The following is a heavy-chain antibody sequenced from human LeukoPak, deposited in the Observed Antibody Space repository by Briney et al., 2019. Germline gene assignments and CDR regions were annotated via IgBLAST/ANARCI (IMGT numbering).Heavy chain of an antibody. CDR3: AKDPGITMVEDAFDI. V-gene: IGHV3-30*02. J-gene: IGHJ3*02. CDR2: IRYDGSNK. CDR1: GFTFSSYG. D-gene: IGHD3-10*01. Sequence: QAGGSLRLSCAASGFTFSSYGMHWVRQAPGKGLEWVAFIRYDGSNKYYADSVKGRFTISRDNSKNTLYLQMNSLRAEDTAVYYCAKDPGITMVEDAFDIWGQGTMVTVSS.